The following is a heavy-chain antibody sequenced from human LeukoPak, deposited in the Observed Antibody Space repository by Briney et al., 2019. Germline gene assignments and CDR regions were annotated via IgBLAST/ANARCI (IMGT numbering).Heavy chain of an antibody. D-gene: IGHD2-2*02. CDR2: IYYSGST. Sequence: SQTLSLTCTVSGVSISRGGYYWSWIRQHPGKGLEWIGYIYYSGSTYYNPSLKSRVTISVDTSKTQFSLKLSSVTAADTAVYSCARVLVVVPAAILGGIWFDPWGQGTLVTVSS. CDR3: ARVLVVVPAAILGGIWFDP. V-gene: IGHV4-31*03. CDR1: GVSISRGGYY. J-gene: IGHJ5*02.